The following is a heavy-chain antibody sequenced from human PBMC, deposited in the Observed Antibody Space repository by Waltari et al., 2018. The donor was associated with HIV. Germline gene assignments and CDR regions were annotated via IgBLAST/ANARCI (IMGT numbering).Heavy chain of an antibody. Sequence: QVQLQQWGAGLLKPSETLSLTCAVYGGSFSGYYWSWIRQPPGKGLEWIGEINHSGSTNYNPSLKSRVTISVDTSKNQFSLKLSSVTAADTAVYYCARVIYGGNWGRGFDPWGQGTLVTVSS. D-gene: IGHD7-27*01. CDR3: ARVIYGGNWGRGFDP. V-gene: IGHV4-34*01. CDR1: GGSFSGYY. J-gene: IGHJ5*02. CDR2: INHSGST.